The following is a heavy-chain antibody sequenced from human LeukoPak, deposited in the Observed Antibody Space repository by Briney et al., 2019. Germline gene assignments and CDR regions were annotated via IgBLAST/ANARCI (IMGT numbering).Heavy chain of an antibody. CDR1: GGSISTYY. Sequence: SETLSLTCTVSGGSISTYYWTWIRQPPGKGLEWIGYIYYSGSTKHNPSLESRVTISLDTSKNQFSLKLSSVTAADTAVYYCARDDCSGGSCYSPLGLSFDYWGQGTLVTVSS. CDR3: ARDDCSGGSCYSPLGLSFDY. D-gene: IGHD2-15*01. V-gene: IGHV4-59*12. CDR2: IYYSGST. J-gene: IGHJ4*02.